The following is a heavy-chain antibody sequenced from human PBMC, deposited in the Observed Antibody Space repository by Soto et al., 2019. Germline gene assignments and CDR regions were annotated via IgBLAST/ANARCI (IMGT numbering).Heavy chain of an antibody. J-gene: IGHJ5*02. CDR3: AHWTQDSGTFNNWFDP. CDR1: GFSLTTSGVG. Sequence: QITLKESGPALVKPTQTLTLTCTFSGFSLTTSGVGVGWIRQPPGKALEWLALISWDDEKRYSPSLKSMLTINRDTSKSQVVLTMTNMDPKDTATYYCAHWTQDSGTFNNWFDPWGQGTLVTVSS. D-gene: IGHD3-10*01. CDR2: ISWDDEK. V-gene: IGHV2-5*02.